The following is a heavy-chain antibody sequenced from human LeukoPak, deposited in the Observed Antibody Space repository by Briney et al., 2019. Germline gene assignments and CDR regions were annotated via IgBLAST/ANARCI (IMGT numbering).Heavy chain of an antibody. J-gene: IGHJ4*02. Sequence: TSETLSLTCTVSGGSVSSGTHYWSWIRQPPGKELEWIGYIYYTGSTNYNPSLKSRVSMSIDTSKNQFSLKLTSVTAADTAVYYDYWGQGTLVTVSS. V-gene: IGHV4-61*01. CDR1: GGSVSSGTHY. CDR3: Y. CDR2: IYYTGST.